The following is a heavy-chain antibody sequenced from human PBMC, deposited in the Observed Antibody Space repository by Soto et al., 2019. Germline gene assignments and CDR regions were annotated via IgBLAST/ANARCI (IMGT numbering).Heavy chain of an antibody. CDR2: IYHSGST. D-gene: IGHD6-13*01. V-gene: IGHV4-30-2*01. Sequence: SETLSLTCAVSGGSIRSGGYSWSWTRQPPGKGLEWIGYIYHSGSTYYYPSLKSRVTISVDRSKNQFSLKLSSVTAADTAVYYCARDGAAADYYNYGMDVRGQGTTVT. CDR1: GGSIRSGGYS. J-gene: IGHJ6*02. CDR3: ARDGAAADYYNYGMDV.